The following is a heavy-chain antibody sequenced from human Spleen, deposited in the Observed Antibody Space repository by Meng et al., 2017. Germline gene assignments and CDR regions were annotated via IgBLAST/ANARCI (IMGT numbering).Heavy chain of an antibody. CDR1: GVTFSSYG. J-gene: IGHJ6*02. D-gene: IGHD6-19*01. CDR2: IWYDGSNK. V-gene: IGHV3-33*01. Sequence: GGALRRSCAAAGVTFSSYGMHWVRQAPGKGLEWVAVIWYDGSNKYYADSVKGRFTISRDNSKNTLYLQMNSLRAEDTAVYYCARVTGVAVYYYSSALDVWGQGTTVTVSS. CDR3: ARVTGVAVYYYSSALDV.